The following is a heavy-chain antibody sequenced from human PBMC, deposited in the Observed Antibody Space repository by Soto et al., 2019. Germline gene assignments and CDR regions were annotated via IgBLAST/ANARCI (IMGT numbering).Heavy chain of an antibody. J-gene: IGHJ5*02. CDR2: ISSSASTI. V-gene: IGHV3-11*01. D-gene: IGHD3-10*01. Sequence: GGSLRLSCAASGFTFSDYYMSWIRQAPGKGLEWGAYISSSASTIYYADSVKGRFTISRDNAKNSMYLQMNSLRAEDTAVYYCARVRYYDSGSSINWFDPWGQGTLVTVSS. CDR1: GFTFSDYY. CDR3: ARVRYYDSGSSINWFDP.